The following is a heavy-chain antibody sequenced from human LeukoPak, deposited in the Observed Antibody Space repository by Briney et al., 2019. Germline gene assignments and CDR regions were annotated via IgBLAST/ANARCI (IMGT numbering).Heavy chain of an antibody. CDR3: TKDPNGDYVGAFDF. Sequence: GGSLRLSCAASTFAFSSYAMTWVRQAPGKGLEWVSSITATGGISYADSVKGRFTISRDNSKCTLYLQMNSLRAEDTAVYYCTKDPNGDYVGAFDFWGQGTMVTVSS. CDR1: TFAFSSYA. CDR2: ITATGGI. J-gene: IGHJ3*01. V-gene: IGHV3-23*01. D-gene: IGHD4-17*01.